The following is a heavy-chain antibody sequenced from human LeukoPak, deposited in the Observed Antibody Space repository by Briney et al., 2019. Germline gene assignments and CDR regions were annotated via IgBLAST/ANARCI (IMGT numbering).Heavy chain of an antibody. CDR2: INPNSGGT. Sequence: GASVKVSCKTSGYTFTGQYLHWVRQAPGQGLEWMGWINPNSGGTKSAQKFQGRVIMTRDTSISTAYMELRSLSSDDTAVYYSARGRQLHLGELFPFAEFFQPWGQGTLVTVFS. D-gene: IGHD3-16*01. J-gene: IGHJ1*01. CDR3: ARGRQLHLGELFPFAEFFQP. CDR1: GYTFTGQY. V-gene: IGHV1-2*02.